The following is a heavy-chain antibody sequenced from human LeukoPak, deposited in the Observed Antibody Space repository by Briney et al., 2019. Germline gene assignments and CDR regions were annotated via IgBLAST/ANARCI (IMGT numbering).Heavy chain of an antibody. J-gene: IGHJ4*02. CDR2: IYYSGST. CDR3: ARKSRGYSGSYDY. CDR1: GGSISSYY. V-gene: IGHV4-59*01. D-gene: IGHD1-26*01. Sequence: SETLSLTCTVSGGSISSYYWSWIRQPPGKGLEWIGYIYYSGSTNYNPSLKSRVTISVDTSKNQFSLKLSSVTAADTAVYYCARKSRGYSGSYDYWGQGTLVTVSS.